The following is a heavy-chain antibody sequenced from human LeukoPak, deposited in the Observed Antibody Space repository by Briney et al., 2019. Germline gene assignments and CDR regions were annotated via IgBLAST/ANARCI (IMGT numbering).Heavy chain of an antibody. CDR2: IYYSGST. J-gene: IGHJ2*01. Sequence: SETLSLTCTVSGGSISSYYWSWIRQPPGKGLEWIGYIYYSGSTNYNPSLKSRVTISVDTSKNQFSLKLGPVTAADTAVYYCARGYCSGGSCYYPWYFDLWGRGTLVTVSS. V-gene: IGHV4-59*01. D-gene: IGHD2-15*01. CDR1: GGSISSYY. CDR3: ARGYCSGGSCYYPWYFDL.